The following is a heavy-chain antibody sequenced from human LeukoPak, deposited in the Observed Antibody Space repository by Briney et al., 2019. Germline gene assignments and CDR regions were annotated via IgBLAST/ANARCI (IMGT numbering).Heavy chain of an antibody. CDR3: AKSNLVDCNYYYMDV. V-gene: IGHV3-43D*03. J-gene: IGHJ6*03. CDR1: GLTFDDYA. CDR2: ITWDGGST. Sequence: GGSLRLSCAASGLTFDDYAMHWVRQAPGKGLEWVSLITWDGGSTYYADSVKGRFTISRDNSKNSLYLQMNSLRTEDTALYYCAKSNLVDCNYYYMDVWGKGTTVTVSS. D-gene: IGHD3/OR15-3a*01.